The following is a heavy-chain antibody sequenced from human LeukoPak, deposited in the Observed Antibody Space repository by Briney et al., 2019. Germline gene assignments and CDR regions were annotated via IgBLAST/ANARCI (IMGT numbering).Heavy chain of an antibody. CDR1: GFTFSKNW. Sequence: GGSLRLSCAASGFTFSKNWLHWVRQAPGKGLVWVARISPDDMSTSYADSVKGRFTISRDNAKKTLFLQMNSLRGEDTAVYYCFTILETSVDGFDIWGQGTMVTVSS. CDR2: ISPDDMST. J-gene: IGHJ3*02. V-gene: IGHV3-74*01. D-gene: IGHD1-1*01. CDR3: FTILETSVDGFDI.